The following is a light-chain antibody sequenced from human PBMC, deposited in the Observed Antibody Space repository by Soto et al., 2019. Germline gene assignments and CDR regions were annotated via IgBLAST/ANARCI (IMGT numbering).Light chain of an antibody. CDR3: QTWGTGTVV. J-gene: IGLJ2*01. CDR2: LNSDGSH. CDR1: SGHSSYA. Sequence: QLVLTQPPSASASLGASVKLTCTLSSGHSSYAIAWHQQQPEKGPRYLMKLNSDGSHSKGDVIPDRFSGSSSGAERYLTIPSLQSEDEADYYCQTWGTGTVVFGGGTKLTVL. V-gene: IGLV4-69*01.